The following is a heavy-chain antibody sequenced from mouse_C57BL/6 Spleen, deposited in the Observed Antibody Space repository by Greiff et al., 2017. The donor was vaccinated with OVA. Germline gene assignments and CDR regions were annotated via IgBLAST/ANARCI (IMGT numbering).Heavy chain of an antibody. V-gene: IGHV1-81*01. CDR2: IYPRSGNT. D-gene: IGHD1-1*01. Sequence: QVQLKQSGAELARPGASVKLSCKASGYTFTSYGISWVKQRTGQGLEWIGEIYPRSGNTYYNEKFKGKATLTADKSSSTAYMELRRLTSEDSAVYFCAREGYYYGSSYGYFDVWGTGTTGTVSS. J-gene: IGHJ1*03. CDR3: AREGYYYGSSYGYFDV. CDR1: GYTFTSYG.